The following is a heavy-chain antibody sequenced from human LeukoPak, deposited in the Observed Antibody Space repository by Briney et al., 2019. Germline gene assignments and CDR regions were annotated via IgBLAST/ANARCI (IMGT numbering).Heavy chain of an antibody. CDR2: IRYDGSNT. CDR1: GFTFSTHG. Sequence: GGTLRLSCAASGFTFSTHGMHWVRQAPGKGLEWVAFIRYDGSNTYYADSVKGRFTISRDNTKNTLYLQMNSLREEDTAVYYCGKMSPPIFVVAPEEGSDLWGQGTLVTVSS. D-gene: IGHD2-21*01. V-gene: IGHV3-30*02. J-gene: IGHJ5*02. CDR3: GKMSPPIFVVAPEEGSDL.